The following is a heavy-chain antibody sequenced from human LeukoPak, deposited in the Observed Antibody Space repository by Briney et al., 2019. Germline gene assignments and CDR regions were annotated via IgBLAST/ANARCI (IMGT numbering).Heavy chain of an antibody. CDR3: AKKRSSGYYDSGGYAIDAFDV. CDR1: GFRFANSW. V-gene: IGHV5-51*01. J-gene: IGHJ3*01. D-gene: IGHD3-22*01. CDR2: IYPDDPDI. Sequence: HGESLKISCKGSGFRFANSWIGWVRQASGKGLEWMGTIYPDDPDIRYSPSFQGQVTISGDKSSSTVYLQWNSLKASDTAMYFCAKKRSSGYYDSGGYAIDAFDVWGQGTMVTVSS.